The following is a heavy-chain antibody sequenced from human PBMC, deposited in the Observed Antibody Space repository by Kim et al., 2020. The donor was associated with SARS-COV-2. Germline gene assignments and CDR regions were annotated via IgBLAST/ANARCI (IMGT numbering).Heavy chain of an antibody. Sequence: GGSLRLSCAASGFTFSNYAMSWVRQAPGRGLEWVSTISAGGITTYYADSVKGRFTISRENSKNTLSLQMNSLRAEDTAVYYCAKGTTSTTYSATDYWGQGTLVSASS. CDR1: GFTFSNYA. V-gene: IGHV3-23*01. J-gene: IGHJ4*02. D-gene: IGHD2-2*01. CDR3: AKGTTSTTYSATDY. CDR2: ISAGGITT.